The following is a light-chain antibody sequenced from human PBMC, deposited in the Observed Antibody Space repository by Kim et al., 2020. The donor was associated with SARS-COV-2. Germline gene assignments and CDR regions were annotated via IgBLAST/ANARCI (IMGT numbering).Light chain of an antibody. V-gene: IGLV3-21*04. Sequence: SYELTQPPSVSVAPGKTARITCGGNNIGSKSVHWYQQKPGQAPVLVIYYDSDRPSGIPERFSGSNSGDTATLTISRVEAGDEADYYCQAWDSSSDHYVFGTGNKVTVL. CDR3: QAWDSSSDHYV. CDR1: NIGSKS. J-gene: IGLJ1*01. CDR2: YDS.